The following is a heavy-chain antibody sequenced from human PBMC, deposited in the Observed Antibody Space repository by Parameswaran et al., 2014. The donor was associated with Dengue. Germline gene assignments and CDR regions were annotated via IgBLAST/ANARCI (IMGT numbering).Heavy chain of an antibody. CDR2: ISYDGSNK. D-gene: IGHD5-18*01. CDR3: ARVGLYSYGWSRGDY. Sequence: PGKGLEWVAVISYDGSNKYYADSVKGRFTISRDNSKNTLYLQMNSLRAEDTAVYYCARVGLYSYGWSRGDYWGQGTLVTVSS. J-gene: IGHJ4*02. V-gene: IGHV3-30-3*01.